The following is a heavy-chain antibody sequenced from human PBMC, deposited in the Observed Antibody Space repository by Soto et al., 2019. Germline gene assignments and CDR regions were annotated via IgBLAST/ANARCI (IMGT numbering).Heavy chain of an antibody. J-gene: IGHJ6*03. D-gene: IGHD4-17*01. CDR1: GFTFSSYS. V-gene: IGHV3-48*01. CDR2: ISSSSSTI. Sequence: EVQLVESGGGLVQPGGSLRLSCAASGFTFSSYSMNWVRQAPGKGLEWVSYISSSSSTIYYADSVKGRFTISRDNAKNSLYLQMNSLRAEDTAVYYCARAESDYGDLTYYYYYMDVWGKGTTVTVSS. CDR3: ARAESDYGDLTYYYYYMDV.